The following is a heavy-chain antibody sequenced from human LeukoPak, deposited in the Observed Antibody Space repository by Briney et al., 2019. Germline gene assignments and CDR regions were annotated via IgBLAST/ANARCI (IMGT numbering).Heavy chain of an antibody. CDR2: ITGSSSYI. D-gene: IGHD5-24*01. CDR1: GFTFSTYY. Sequence: GGSLRLSCAASGFTFSTYYMNWVRQAPGKGLEWVSFITGSSSYIYYTDSVKGRFTISRDNAKNSLFLQMNSLRAEDTAVYYCARDSELTGDRVEYWGQGTLVTVSS. J-gene: IGHJ4*02. V-gene: IGHV3-21*01. CDR3: ARDSELTGDRVEY.